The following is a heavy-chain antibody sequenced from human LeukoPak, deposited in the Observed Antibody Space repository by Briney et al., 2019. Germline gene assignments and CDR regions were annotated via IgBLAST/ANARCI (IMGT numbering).Heavy chain of an antibody. J-gene: IGHJ4*02. D-gene: IGHD6-19*01. CDR2: ISWNSGSI. V-gene: IGHV3-9*01. CDR3: AKDLVAGPSDY. Sequence: PGGSLRLSCAASGFTFDDYAMPWVRQAPGKGLEWVSGISWNSGSIGYADSVKGRFTISRDNAKNSLYLQMNSLRAEDTALYYCAKDLVAGPSDYWGQGTLVTVSS. CDR1: GFTFDDYA.